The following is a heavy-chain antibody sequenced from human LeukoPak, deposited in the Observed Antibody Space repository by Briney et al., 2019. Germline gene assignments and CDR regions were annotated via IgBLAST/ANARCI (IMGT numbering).Heavy chain of an antibody. J-gene: IGHJ4*02. CDR3: AREIWSDY. Sequence: PGRSLRLSCAASGFTFSSYAMHWVRQAPGKGLEWVAVISYDGSNKYYADSVKGRFTISRDSSKNTLYLQMNSLRVEDTAVYYCAREIWSDYWGQGTLVTVSS. V-gene: IGHV3-30-3*01. D-gene: IGHD2-8*02. CDR2: ISYDGSNK. CDR1: GFTFSSYA.